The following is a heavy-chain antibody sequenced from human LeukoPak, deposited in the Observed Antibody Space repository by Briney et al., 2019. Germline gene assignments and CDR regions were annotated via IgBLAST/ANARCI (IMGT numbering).Heavy chain of an antibody. CDR2: IRGSGGRT. D-gene: IGHD6-13*01. CDR1: GFPFNSYS. Sequence: PGGSLRPSFAASGFPFNSYSMSWVRPAPGKGLEWVSSIRGSGGRTYYADSVKGRFTISRDNSKNTLYLQMNSLRAEDTAVYYCAKDRMSNMAAAARYDYWGQGTLVTVSS. CDR3: AKDRMSNMAAAARYDY. J-gene: IGHJ4*02. V-gene: IGHV3-23*01.